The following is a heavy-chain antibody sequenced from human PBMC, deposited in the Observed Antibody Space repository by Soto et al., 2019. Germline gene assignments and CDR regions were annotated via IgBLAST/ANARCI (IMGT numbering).Heavy chain of an antibody. CDR2: IYHSGST. D-gene: IGHD6-13*01. J-gene: IGHJ5*02. CDR1: GGSISSGGYS. Sequence: TLSLTCAVSGGSISSGGYSWSWIRQPPGKGLEWIGYIYHSGSTYYNPSLKSRVTISVDRSKNQFSLKLSSVTAADTAVYYCARVGASRSSSWGRRWFDPWGQGTLVTVSS. CDR3: ARVGASRSSSWGRRWFDP. V-gene: IGHV4-30-2*01.